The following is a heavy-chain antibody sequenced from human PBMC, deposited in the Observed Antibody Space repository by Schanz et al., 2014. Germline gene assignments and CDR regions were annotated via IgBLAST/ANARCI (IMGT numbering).Heavy chain of an antibody. CDR3: TRGGYSYALSAFDI. Sequence: QVQVVQSGAEVKKPGASVKVSCKASGYTFTDYGVIWVRQAPGQGLEWMGWISAYTNNTNYAQKVQGRVTMTTDTSTGTAYMELRSLRSDDTALYYCTRGGYSYALSAFDIWGQGTMVTVSS. CDR1: GYTFTDYG. J-gene: IGHJ3*02. D-gene: IGHD5-18*01. V-gene: IGHV1-18*01. CDR2: ISAYTNNT.